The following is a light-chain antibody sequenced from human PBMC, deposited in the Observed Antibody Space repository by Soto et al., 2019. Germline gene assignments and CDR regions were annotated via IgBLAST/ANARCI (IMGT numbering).Light chain of an antibody. V-gene: IGLV2-8*01. CDR3: SSYVGSKV. CDR2: EVS. CDR1: SSDVGGYNY. Sequence: QSALTQPPSASGSRGQSVTISCTGTSSDVGGYNYVSWYQQHPGKAPKLMISEVSKRPSGVPDRFSGSKSGNTASLTVSGLQAEDEADYYCSSYVGSKVFGGGTQLTVL. J-gene: IGLJ3*02.